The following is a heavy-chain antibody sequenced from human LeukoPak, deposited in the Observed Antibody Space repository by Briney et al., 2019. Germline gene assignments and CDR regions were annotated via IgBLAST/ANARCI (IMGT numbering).Heavy chain of an antibody. D-gene: IGHD6-19*01. J-gene: IGHJ4*02. CDR2: ISSSGSTL. CDR1: GFTFSSYV. V-gene: IGHV3-48*03. Sequence: PGGSLRLSCTASGFTFSSYVMNWVRQAPGKGLEWVSYISSSGSTLYYADSVQGRFTISRDNAKNSLYLQMNSLRAEDTAVYYCVRDMYKSGWFLGRDYFDYWGQGTLVTVSS. CDR3: VRDMYKSGWFLGRDYFDY.